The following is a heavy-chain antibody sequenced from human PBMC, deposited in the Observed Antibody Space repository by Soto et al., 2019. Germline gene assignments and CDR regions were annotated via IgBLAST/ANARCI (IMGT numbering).Heavy chain of an antibody. D-gene: IGHD1-26*01. CDR3: VKTGSYSYYFDY. CDR1: GFTFSSYA. V-gene: IGHV3-64D*06. J-gene: IGHJ4*02. CDR2: ISSNGGST. Sequence: EVQLVESGGGLVQPGGSLRRSCSASGFTFSSYAMHWLRQAPGEGLEYVSAISSNGGSTYYADSVKGRFTISRDNSKNTLYLQMSGLRAEDTAVYYCVKTGSYSYYFDYWGQGTLVTVSS.